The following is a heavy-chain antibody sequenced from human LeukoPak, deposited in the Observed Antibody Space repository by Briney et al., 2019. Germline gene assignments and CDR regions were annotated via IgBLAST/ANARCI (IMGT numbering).Heavy chain of an antibody. D-gene: IGHD1-26*01. J-gene: IGHJ4*02. CDR1: GFTFRSHG. Sequence: GGSLRLSCAASGFTFRSHGMNWVRQAPGKGLEWVSGISPNGVITYYADSVKGRFTISRDNAKNSLYLQMNSLRAEDTAVYYCARIKVGASLDYWGQGTLVTVSS. CDR3: ARIKVGASLDY. CDR2: ISPNGVIT. V-gene: IGHV3-48*03.